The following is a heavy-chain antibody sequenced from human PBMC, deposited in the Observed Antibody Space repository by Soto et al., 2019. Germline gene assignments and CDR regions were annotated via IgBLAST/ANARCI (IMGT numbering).Heavy chain of an antibody. CDR1: GGSVSSGDYY. CDR2: IYYSGST. Sequence: SETLSLTCTVSGGSVSSGDYYWSWIRQPPGKGLEWIGYIYYSGSTNYNPSLKSRVSISLDTSKNQFSLRLTSVTAADTAVYYCARIPVDTYLINWFDPWGQGTLVTVSS. J-gene: IGHJ5*02. V-gene: IGHV4-61*08. D-gene: IGHD3-16*01. CDR3: ARIPVDTYLINWFDP.